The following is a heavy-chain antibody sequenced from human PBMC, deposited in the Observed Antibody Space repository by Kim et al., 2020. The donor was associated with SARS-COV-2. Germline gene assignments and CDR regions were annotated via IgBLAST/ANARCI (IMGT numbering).Heavy chain of an antibody. CDR3: ARVASGSYYY. CDR2: ST. J-gene: IGHJ4*02. Sequence: STNYTPSLKSRVTISVDTSKNQFSLKLSSVTAADTAVYYCARVASGSYYYWGQGTLVTVSS. D-gene: IGHD1-26*01. V-gene: IGHV4-34*01.